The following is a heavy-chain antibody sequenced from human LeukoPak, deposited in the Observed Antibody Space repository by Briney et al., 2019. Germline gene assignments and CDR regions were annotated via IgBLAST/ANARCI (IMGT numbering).Heavy chain of an antibody. D-gene: IGHD3-10*01. Sequence: LGGSLRLSCAASGFTFSSYAMHWVRQAPGKGLEWGAVISYDGSNKYYADSVKGRFTISRDNSKNTLYLQMNSLRAEDTAVYYCARGRDYYGSGRRFDYWGQGTLVTVSS. CDR3: ARGRDYYGSGRRFDY. CDR1: GFTFSSYA. V-gene: IGHV3-30*04. J-gene: IGHJ4*02. CDR2: ISYDGSNK.